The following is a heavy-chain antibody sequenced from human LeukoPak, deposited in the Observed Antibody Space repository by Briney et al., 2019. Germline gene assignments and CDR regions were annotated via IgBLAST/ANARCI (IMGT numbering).Heavy chain of an antibody. D-gene: IGHD2-15*01. Sequence: ASVKVSCKASGYTFTSYDINWVRQATGQGLVWMGWMNPNSGKTGYAQKIQGRVTMTRNTSISTAYMELSSLRSEDTAVYYCARGRYCRGGSCYSYYYYGMDVWGQGTTVTVSS. CDR3: ARGRYCRGGSCYSYYYYGMDV. CDR1: GYTFTSYD. V-gene: IGHV1-8*01. J-gene: IGHJ6*02. CDR2: MNPNSGKT.